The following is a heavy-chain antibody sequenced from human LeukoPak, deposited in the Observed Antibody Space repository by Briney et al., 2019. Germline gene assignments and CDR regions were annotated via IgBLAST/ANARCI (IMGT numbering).Heavy chain of an antibody. CDR1: GGSISSGGYF. D-gene: IGHD3-22*01. CDR2: IYCSGST. CDR3: ARALHYYDSSGYYRGYYFDY. V-gene: IGHV4-31*03. J-gene: IGHJ4*02. Sequence: TLSLTCTVSGGSISSGGYFWSWVRQHPGKGLGWVGYIYCSGSTYYHPSLKSRVTISVDTSKNQFSLKLSSVTAADTAVYYCARALHYYDSSGYYRGYYFDYWGQGTLVTVSS.